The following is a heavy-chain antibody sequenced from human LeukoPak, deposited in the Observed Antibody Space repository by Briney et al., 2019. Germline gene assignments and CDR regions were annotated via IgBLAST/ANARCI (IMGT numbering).Heavy chain of an antibody. CDR3: AKRSGYTTGWFFDF. Sequence: NPGGSLRLSCAASGFTFSSYSMNWVRQAPGKGLEWVSSISSSSSYIYYADSVKGRFTISRDNAKNSLYLQVNSLRAEDTAVFYCAKRSGYTTGWFFDFWGQGTLVTVSS. CDR1: GFTFSSYS. J-gene: IGHJ4*02. D-gene: IGHD6-19*01. V-gene: IGHV3-21*04. CDR2: ISSSSSYI.